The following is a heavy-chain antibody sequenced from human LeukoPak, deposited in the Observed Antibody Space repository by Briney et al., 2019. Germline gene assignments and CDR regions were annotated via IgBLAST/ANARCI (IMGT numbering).Heavy chain of an antibody. CDR2: ISYDGSNK. V-gene: IGHV3-30*03. J-gene: IGHJ6*02. Sequence: GSLRLSCAASGFTFSSYGMHWVRQAPGKGLEWVAVISYDGSNKYYADSVKGRFTISRDNSKNTLYLQMNSLRAEDTAVYYCARDRVVPAAAMDVWGQGTTVTVSS. CDR1: GFTFSSYG. CDR3: ARDRVVPAAAMDV. D-gene: IGHD2-2*01.